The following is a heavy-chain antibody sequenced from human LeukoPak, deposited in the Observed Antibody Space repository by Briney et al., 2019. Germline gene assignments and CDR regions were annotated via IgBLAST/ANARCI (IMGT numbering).Heavy chain of an antibody. Sequence: GASVKVSCKASGYTFTSYDINWVRQAPGHGLEWMGWMNPNSGNTVYAQKFQGRVTITRNTSISTAYMELSSLRSEDTAVYYCARGSSRYCSSTSCYIDLLRSTRYYYYMDVWGKGTTVTVSS. J-gene: IGHJ6*03. CDR2: MNPNSGNT. V-gene: IGHV1-8*03. D-gene: IGHD2-2*02. CDR1: GYTFTSYD. CDR3: ARGSSRYCSSTSCYIDLLRSTRYYYYMDV.